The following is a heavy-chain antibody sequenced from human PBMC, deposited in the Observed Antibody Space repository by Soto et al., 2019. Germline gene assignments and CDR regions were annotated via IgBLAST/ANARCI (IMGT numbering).Heavy chain of an antibody. CDR2: IYPGDSDT. CDR3: ARQNFLIAAAGYDAFDI. D-gene: IGHD6-13*01. J-gene: IGHJ3*02. Sequence: GESLKISCKGSGYSFTSYWIGWVRQMPGKGLEWMGVIYPGDSDTRYSPSFQGQVTISADKSISTAYLQWSSLKASDTAMYYCARQNFLIAAAGYDAFDIWGQGTMVTVSS. V-gene: IGHV5-51*01. CDR1: GYSFTSYW.